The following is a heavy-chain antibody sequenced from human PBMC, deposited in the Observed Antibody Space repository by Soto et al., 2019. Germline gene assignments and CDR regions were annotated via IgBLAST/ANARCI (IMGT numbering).Heavy chain of an antibody. CDR3: AKGLEQLKLFDY. CDR1: GFTFSSYA. D-gene: IGHD6-6*01. CDR2: ISGSGGST. Sequence: EVQLLESGGGLVQPGGPLRLSCAASGFTFSSYAMSWVRQAPGKGLEWVSAISGSGGSTYYADSVKGRFTISRDNSKNTLYLQMNSLRAEDTAVYYCAKGLEQLKLFDYCGQGTLVTVSS. J-gene: IGHJ4*02. V-gene: IGHV3-23*01.